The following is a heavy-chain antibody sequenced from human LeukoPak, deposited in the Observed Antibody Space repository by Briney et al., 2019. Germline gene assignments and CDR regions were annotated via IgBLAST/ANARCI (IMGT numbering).Heavy chain of an antibody. Sequence: GASVKVSCKASGYTFTGYYMHWVRQAPGQGLEWMGWINPNSGGTNYAQKFQGRVTMTRDTSISTAYMELSRLRSDDTAVYYCATEPLGDYYDSSGYPLWGQGTLVTVSS. CDR2: INPNSGGT. V-gene: IGHV1-2*02. CDR1: GYTFTGYY. CDR3: ATEPLGDYYDSSGYPL. D-gene: IGHD3-22*01. J-gene: IGHJ4*02.